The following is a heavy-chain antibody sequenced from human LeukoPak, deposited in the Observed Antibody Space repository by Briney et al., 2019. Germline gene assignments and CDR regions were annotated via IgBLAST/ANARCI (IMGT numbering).Heavy chain of an antibody. D-gene: IGHD3-10*01. Sequence: GGSLRLSCAVSGITLSNDGMSWGREGPGGGLGGGAGISDSGGSTNYAESVKGRVTISRDNATNTLYLHMNTLRAEDTAVYFCAKRGVVIRVILVGFHKQAYYFDSWDQGALVTVSS. V-gene: IGHV3-23*01. CDR3: AKRGVVIRVILVGFHKQAYYFDS. CDR2: ISDSGGST. CDR1: GITLSNDG. J-gene: IGHJ4*02.